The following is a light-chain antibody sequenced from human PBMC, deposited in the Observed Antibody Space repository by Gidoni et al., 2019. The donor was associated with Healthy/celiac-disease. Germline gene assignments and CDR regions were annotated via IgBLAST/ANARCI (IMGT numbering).Light chain of an antibody. V-gene: IGKV1-5*01. Sequence: DIQMTQSPSTLSASVGDRVTLTCRASQSISSWLAWYQQKPGKAPKLLIYDASSLESGVPSRFSGSGSGTEFTLTISILQPDDFATYYCQQYNSYRWTFGQGTKVEIK. CDR2: DAS. CDR3: QQYNSYRWT. J-gene: IGKJ1*01. CDR1: QSISSW.